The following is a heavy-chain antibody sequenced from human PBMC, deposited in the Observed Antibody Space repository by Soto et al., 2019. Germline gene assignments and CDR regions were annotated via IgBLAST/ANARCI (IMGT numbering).Heavy chain of an antibody. D-gene: IGHD4-17*01. J-gene: IGHJ4*02. V-gene: IGHV4-39*01. Sequence: SETLSLTCTVSGGSISSSSYYWGWIRQPPGKGLEWIGSIYYSGSTYYNPSLKSRVTISVDTSKNQFSLKLSSVTAADTAVYYCARHSSQDYGDYQGLSFDYWGQGVVVTVSS. CDR3: ARHSSQDYGDYQGLSFDY. CDR2: IYYSGST. CDR1: GGSISSSSYY.